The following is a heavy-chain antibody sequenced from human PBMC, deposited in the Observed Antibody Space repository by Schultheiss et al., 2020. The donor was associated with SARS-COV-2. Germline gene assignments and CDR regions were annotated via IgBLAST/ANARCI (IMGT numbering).Heavy chain of an antibody. V-gene: IGHV3-64*04. J-gene: IGHJ4*02. CDR3: ARGVTIAARPDFDY. D-gene: IGHD6-6*01. Sequence: GGSLRLSCAASGFTVSSNYMSWVRQAPGKGLEYVSAISSNGGSTYYADSVKGRFTISRDNSKNTLYLQMNSLRAEDTAVYYCARGVTIAARPDFDYWGQGTLVTVSS. CDR1: GFTVSSNY. CDR2: ISSNGGST.